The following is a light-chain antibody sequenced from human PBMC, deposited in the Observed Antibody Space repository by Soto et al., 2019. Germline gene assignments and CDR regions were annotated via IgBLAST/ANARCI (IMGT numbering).Light chain of an antibody. Sequence: QSVLTQPPSVSAAPGQKVTISCSGSSSNIGNNYVFWYQQLPGTAPKLLIYYNDKRTSGIPERFSGSKSGTSATLGITGLQTRDEADYYCATWDRSLSVGVFGGGTKLTVL. CDR1: SSNIGNNY. CDR3: ATWDRSLSVGV. V-gene: IGLV1-51*01. J-gene: IGLJ2*01. CDR2: YND.